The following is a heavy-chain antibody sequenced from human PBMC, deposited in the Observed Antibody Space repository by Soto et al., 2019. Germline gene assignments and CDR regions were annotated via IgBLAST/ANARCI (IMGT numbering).Heavy chain of an antibody. Sequence: PSETLSLTCVVSGASISTSYWSRVRQPAGKRLQWIGRIFADGNTNSSPSLKGRVSMAIDKSQNQISLQLASVTAADTATYYCVRGIIVALDYCGQGSQVTVSS. D-gene: IGHD2-21*01. V-gene: IGHV4-4*07. J-gene: IGHJ4*02. CDR2: IFADGNT. CDR1: GASISTSY. CDR3: VRGIIVALDY.